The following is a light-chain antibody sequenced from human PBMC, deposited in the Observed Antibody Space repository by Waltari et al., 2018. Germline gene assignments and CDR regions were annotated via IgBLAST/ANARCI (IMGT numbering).Light chain of an antibody. CDR3: QEYDTLPVT. CDR1: QSVKNN. V-gene: IGKV1-5*03. J-gene: IGKJ4*01. CDR2: KSS. Sequence: DIQMTQSPSTLSASVGDRGTITCRASQSVKNNLAWYHQKPGTAPKVVIHKSSRLESGVPSRFSGSGYGTAFTLTISSLHPDDFATYYCQEYDTLPVTFGGGTKVEIK.